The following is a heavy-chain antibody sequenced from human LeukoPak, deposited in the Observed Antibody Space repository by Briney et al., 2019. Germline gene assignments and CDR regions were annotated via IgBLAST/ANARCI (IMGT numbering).Heavy chain of an antibody. D-gene: IGHD4/OR15-4a*01. CDR2: IYPGDSDT. CDR1: GYSFTSYW. CDR3: ARHSGRAPYGDFDY. V-gene: IGHV5-51*01. Sequence: GASLQISCKGSGYSFTSYWIDWVRQLPGKGLEWMGIIYPGDSDTRYSPSFQGQVTISADKSISTAYLQWSSLKASDTAMYYCARHSGRAPYGDFDYWGQGTLVTVSS. J-gene: IGHJ4*02.